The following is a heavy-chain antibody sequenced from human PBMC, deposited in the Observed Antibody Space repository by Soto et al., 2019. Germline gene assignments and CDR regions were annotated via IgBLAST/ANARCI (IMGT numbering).Heavy chain of an antibody. D-gene: IGHD3-10*01. CDR2: IYYSGST. CDR3: ARHGYYYGSGSSY. CDR1: GGSISSSSYD. Sequence: SETRSLTFTVSGGSISSSSYDLGWMRQPPGKGLEWIGSIYYSGSTYYNPSLKSRVTISVDTSKNQFSLKLSSVTAADTAVYYCARHGYYYGSGSSYWGQGTLVTVSS. V-gene: IGHV4-39*01. J-gene: IGHJ4*02.